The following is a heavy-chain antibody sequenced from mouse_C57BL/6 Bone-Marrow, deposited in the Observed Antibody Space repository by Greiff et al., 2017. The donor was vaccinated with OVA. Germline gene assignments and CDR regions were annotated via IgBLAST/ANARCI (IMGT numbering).Heavy chain of an antibody. V-gene: IGHV14-3*01. Sequence: VQLKESVAELVRPGASVKLSCTASGFNIKNTYMHWVKQRPEQGLEWIGRIDPANGNTKYAPKFQGKATITADTSSNTASLQLSSLTSEETAIYYCARSHYDYEGFAYGGQGTLVTVSA. CDR3: ARSHYDYEGFAY. CDR2: IDPANGNT. D-gene: IGHD2-4*01. J-gene: IGHJ3*01. CDR1: GFNIKNTY.